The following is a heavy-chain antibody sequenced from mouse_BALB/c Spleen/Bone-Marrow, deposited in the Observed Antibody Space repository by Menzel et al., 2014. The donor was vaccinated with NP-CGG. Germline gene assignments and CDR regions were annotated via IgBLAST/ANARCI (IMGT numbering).Heavy chain of an antibody. V-gene: IGHV1S81*02. J-gene: IGHJ3*01. Sequence: QVQLQQSGAELVKPGASVKLSCKASGYTFTIYYMFWVKQRPGQGLEWIGEINPSNGGTNFNEKFKSKATLTVDKSSSTAYMQLSRLTTEDSAVYYCTRNGPDSSGYPAWFAYWGQGTLVTVSA. D-gene: IGHD3-2*01. CDR1: GYTFTIYY. CDR3: TRNGPDSSGYPAWFAY. CDR2: INPSNGGT.